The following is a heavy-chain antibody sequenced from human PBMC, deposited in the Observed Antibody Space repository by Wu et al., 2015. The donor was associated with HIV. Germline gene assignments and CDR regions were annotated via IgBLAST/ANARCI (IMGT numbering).Heavy chain of an antibody. CDR2: FDPENGKT. V-gene: IGHV1-24*01. D-gene: IGHD5-18*01. Sequence: QVQLVQSGAEVKKPGASVKVSCKISGHTLNKLSIHWVRQTPGRGLEWMGGFDPENGKTIYEQKFQGRIIMTEDTSTDTAYVGLSSLRSEDTAVYYCASGIQAGGANFWGQGTLVTVSS. J-gene: IGHJ4*02. CDR3: ASGIQAGGANF. CDR1: GHTLNKLS.